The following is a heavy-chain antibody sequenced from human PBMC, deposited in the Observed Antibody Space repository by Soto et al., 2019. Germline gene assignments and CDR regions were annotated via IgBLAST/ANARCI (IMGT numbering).Heavy chain of an antibody. CDR3: AREGEFGSSPY. D-gene: IGHD6-13*01. CDR1: GFTVSSNY. V-gene: IGHV3-53*01. J-gene: IGHJ4*02. Sequence: GGSLRLSCAASGFTVSSNYMSWVRQAPGKGLEWVSVIYSGGSTYYADSVKGRFTISRDTSKNTLCLQMNSLRAEDTAVYYCAREGEFGSSPYWGQGTLVTVSS. CDR2: IYSGGST.